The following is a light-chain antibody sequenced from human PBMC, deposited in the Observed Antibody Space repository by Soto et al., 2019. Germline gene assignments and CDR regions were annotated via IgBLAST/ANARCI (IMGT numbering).Light chain of an antibody. Sequence: QSVLTQPPSASGTPGQRVIISCSGSTANIGSNYVNWYQQLPGAAPKLLIYKNDKRPSGVPDRFSASRSASSASLAISGLRSDDEAEYFCGTWDESLTTWMFGGGTKLTVL. J-gene: IGLJ3*02. CDR2: KND. CDR1: TANIGSNY. V-gene: IGLV1-47*01. CDR3: GTWDESLTTWM.